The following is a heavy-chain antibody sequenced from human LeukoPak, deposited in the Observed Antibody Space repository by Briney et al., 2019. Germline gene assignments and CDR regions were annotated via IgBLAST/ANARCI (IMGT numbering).Heavy chain of an antibody. D-gene: IGHD4-11*01. CDR3: AKSTVAAYDAFDI. Sequence: GGSLRLSCVASGFTFNNYDMHWVRQAPGEGLEWVASIRNDGSQIYYADSVKGRFTISRDNSKNALYLQMNSLRAEDTAVYYCAKSTVAAYDAFDIWGQGTMVTVSS. J-gene: IGHJ3*02. CDR2: IRNDGSQI. V-gene: IGHV3-30*02. CDR1: GFTFNNYD.